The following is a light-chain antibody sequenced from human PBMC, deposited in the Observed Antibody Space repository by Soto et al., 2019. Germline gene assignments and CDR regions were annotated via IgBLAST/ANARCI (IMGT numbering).Light chain of an antibody. Sequence: EIVLTQSPGTLSLSRGERATLSCRARQSVSGSYLAWYQQKPGQAPRLLIYGASSRATGIPDRFSGTGSGTEFTLTISSLQSEDFAVYYCQQYNNWPPITFGQGTRLEI. CDR3: QQYNNWPPIT. J-gene: IGKJ5*01. CDR2: GAS. CDR1: QSVSGSY. V-gene: IGKV3-20*01.